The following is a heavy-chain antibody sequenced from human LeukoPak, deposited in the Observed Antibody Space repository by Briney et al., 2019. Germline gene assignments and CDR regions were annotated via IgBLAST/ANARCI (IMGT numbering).Heavy chain of an antibody. J-gene: IGHJ6*02. CDR1: GFTFSSYS. CDR2: ISSSSSYI. Sequence: PRGSLRLSCAASGFTFSSYSMNWVRQAPGKGLEWVSSISSSSSYIYYADSVKGRFTISRDNAKNSLYLQMNSLRAEDTAVYYCARAGEYQLPGTYYYYYGMDVWGQGTTVTVSS. D-gene: IGHD2-2*01. CDR3: ARAGEYQLPGTYYYYYGMDV. V-gene: IGHV3-21*01.